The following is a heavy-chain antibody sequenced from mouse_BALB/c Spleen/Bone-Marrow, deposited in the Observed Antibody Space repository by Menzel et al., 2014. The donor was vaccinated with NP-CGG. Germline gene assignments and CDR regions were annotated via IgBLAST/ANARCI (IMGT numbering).Heavy chain of an antibody. V-gene: IGHV14-3*02. J-gene: IGHJ3*01. D-gene: IGHD2-14*01. CDR3: ATYYRYDRRFVY. Sequence: VQLQQSGAELAKPGASVKLSCTASGFNIKDTYMDWVKQRPEQGLEWIGRIDPANGNTKYDPKFQGKATITADTSSNTAYLQLSSLTSEDTAVYYCATYYRYDRRFVYWGQGTLVTVSA. CDR1: GFNIKDTY. CDR2: IDPANGNT.